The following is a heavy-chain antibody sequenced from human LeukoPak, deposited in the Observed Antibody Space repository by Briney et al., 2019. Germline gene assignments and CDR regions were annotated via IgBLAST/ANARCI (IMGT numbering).Heavy chain of an antibody. CDR1: GFTFSTYA. CDR3: ARHFAGGSFDY. CDR2: ISGSGGR. V-gene: IGHV3-23*01. D-gene: IGHD2-8*02. J-gene: IGHJ4*02. Sequence: GGSLRLSCAASGFTFSTYAMSWVRQAPGKGLEWVSSISGSGGRYFADSVKGRFTISRDNSKNTLYLQMNSLRAEDTAVYYCARHFAGGSFDYWGQGTLVTVSS.